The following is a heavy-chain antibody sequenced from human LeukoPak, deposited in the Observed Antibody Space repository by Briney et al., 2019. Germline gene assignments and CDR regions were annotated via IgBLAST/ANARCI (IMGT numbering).Heavy chain of an antibody. J-gene: IGHJ4*02. Sequence: GGSLRLSCAASGFTFSSYAMSWVRQAPGKGLEWVSAISGSGGSTYYADSVKGRFTISRDNSKNTLYLQMNSLRAEDTAVYYCAKAYTYCYDSSGHYWGQGTLVTVSS. CDR1: GFTFSSYA. D-gene: IGHD3-22*01. CDR2: ISGSGGST. CDR3: AKAYTYCYDSSGHY. V-gene: IGHV3-23*01.